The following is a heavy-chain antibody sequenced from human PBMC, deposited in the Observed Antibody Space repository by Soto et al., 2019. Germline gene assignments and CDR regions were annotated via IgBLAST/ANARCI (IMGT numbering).Heavy chain of an antibody. D-gene: IGHD3-3*01. CDR3: ARVGYYDFWSGYALTNYYYYYMDV. CDR2: INPSGGST. J-gene: IGHJ6*03. CDR1: GYTFTSYY. V-gene: IGHV1-46*01. Sequence: ASVKVSCKASGYTFTSYYMHWVRQAPGQGLEWMGIINPSGGSTSYAQKFQGRVTMTRNTSTSTAYMELTSLRSEDTAVYYCARVGYYDFWSGYALTNYYYYYMDVWGKGTTVTVSS.